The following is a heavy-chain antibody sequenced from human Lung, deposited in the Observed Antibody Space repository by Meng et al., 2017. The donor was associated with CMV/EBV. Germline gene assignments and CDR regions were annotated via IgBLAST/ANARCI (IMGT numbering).Heavy chain of an antibody. J-gene: IGHJ4*02. Sequence: GESLKISCAASGFSFNHFAMHWVRQGPGKGLEWVAIVSYDGSQKYYADSVKGRFTISRDNSKNTVYLQMNSLRAEDTAKFYCVRSYNNNWHTFDCWGQGTLVTVSS. V-gene: IGHV3-30*14. CDR3: VRSYNNNWHTFDC. CDR2: VSYDGSQK. CDR1: GFSFNHFA. D-gene: IGHD1-14*01.